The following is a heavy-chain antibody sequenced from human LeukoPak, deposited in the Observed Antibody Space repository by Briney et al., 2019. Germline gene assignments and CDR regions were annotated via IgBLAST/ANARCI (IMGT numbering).Heavy chain of an antibody. CDR1: GFTFSSIA. CDR3: AKGQELDDGVFDS. J-gene: IGHJ4*02. V-gene: IGHV3-23*01. D-gene: IGHD1-1*01. Sequence: GGSLRLSCTASGFTFSSIALTWVRQAPGKGLEWVSTIRSSGDTAYNADSVNGRFTISRDNSKNTLYLQMDSLRVEDTAIYYCAKGQELDDGVFDSWGQGTLVTVSS. CDR2: IRSSGDTA.